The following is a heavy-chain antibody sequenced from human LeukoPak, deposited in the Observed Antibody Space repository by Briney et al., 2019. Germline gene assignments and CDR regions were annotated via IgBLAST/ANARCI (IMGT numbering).Heavy chain of an antibody. V-gene: IGHV3-30*04. J-gene: IGHJ4*02. CDR3: ARIVKDITMIVVVPGDFDY. Sequence: GGSLRLSCAASGFTFSSYAMHWVRQAPGKGLEWVAVISYDGSNKYYADSVKGRFTISRDNSKNTLYLQMNGLRAEDTAVYYCARIVKDITMIVVVPGDFDYWGQGTLVTVSS. D-gene: IGHD3-22*01. CDR1: GFTFSSYA. CDR2: ISYDGSNK.